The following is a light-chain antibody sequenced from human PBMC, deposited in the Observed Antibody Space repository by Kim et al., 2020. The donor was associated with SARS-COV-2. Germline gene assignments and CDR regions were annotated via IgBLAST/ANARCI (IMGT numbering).Light chain of an antibody. J-gene: IGKJ4*01. CDR3: QEYGKSPRT. CDR2: GAS. Sequence: EIVLTQSPGTLSLSPWERATLSCRASQSVDSSSLAWYQQKPGQAPRLLIYGASSRATGIPDRFSGSGSGTEVTLTSSRLEPEDFAVFYCQEYGKSPRTFGGGNKVDIK. CDR1: QSVDSSS. V-gene: IGKV3-20*01.